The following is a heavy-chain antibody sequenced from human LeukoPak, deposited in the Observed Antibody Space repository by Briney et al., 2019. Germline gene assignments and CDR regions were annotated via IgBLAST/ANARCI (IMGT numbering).Heavy chain of an antibody. CDR3: ARGGGYDWGGY. J-gene: IGHJ4*02. CDR2: INHSGST. V-gene: IGHV4-34*01. Sequence: SETLSLTCAVYGGSFSGYYWSWIRQPPGKGPEWIGEINHSGSTNYNPSLKSRVTISVDTSKNQFSLKLSSVTAADTAVYYCARGGGYDWGGYWGQGTLVTVSS. D-gene: IGHD5-12*01. CDR1: GGSFSGYY.